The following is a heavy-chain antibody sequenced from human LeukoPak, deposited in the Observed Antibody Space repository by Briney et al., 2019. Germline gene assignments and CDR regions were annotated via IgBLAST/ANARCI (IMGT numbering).Heavy chain of an antibody. D-gene: IGHD5-18*01. CDR2: I. J-gene: IGHJ5*02. CDR3: ARGLPGGLDP. Sequence: GGSLRLSCAASGFTFSAYDMHWVRQATGKGLEWVSGIKGRFTISRQNAKNSLYLQMNYLTYGDTAMYFCARGLPGGLDPWGQGTLVTVSS. V-gene: IGHV3-13*01. CDR1: GFTFSAYD.